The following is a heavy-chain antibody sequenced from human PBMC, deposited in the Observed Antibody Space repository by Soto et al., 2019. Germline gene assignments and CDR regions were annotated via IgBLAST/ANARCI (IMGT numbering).Heavy chain of an antibody. CDR1: GGSISSSSYY. CDR2: IYYSGST. CDR3: ARRGSSSGWFDP. J-gene: IGHJ5*02. V-gene: IGHV4-39*01. Sequence: PSETLSLTCTVSGGSISSSSYYWGWIRQPPGKGLEWIGSIYYSGSTYYDPSLKSRVTISVDTSKNQFSLKLSSVTAADPAVYYCARRGSSSGWFDPWGQGTLVTVS. D-gene: IGHD6-6*01.